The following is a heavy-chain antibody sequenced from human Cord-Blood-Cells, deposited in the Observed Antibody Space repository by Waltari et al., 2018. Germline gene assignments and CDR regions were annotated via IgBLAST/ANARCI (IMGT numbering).Heavy chain of an antibody. CDR1: GGSFSGYY. D-gene: IGHD3-10*01. J-gene: IGHJ4*02. Sequence: QVQLQQWGAGLLKPSETLSLTCAVHGGSFSGYYWSWIRQRPGKGLEWIGEINHSGSTNYNPSLKSRVTISVDTSKNQFSLKLSSVTAADTAVYYCAYGSGSYWGQGTLVTVSS. V-gene: IGHV4-34*01. CDR2: INHSGST. CDR3: AYGSGSY.